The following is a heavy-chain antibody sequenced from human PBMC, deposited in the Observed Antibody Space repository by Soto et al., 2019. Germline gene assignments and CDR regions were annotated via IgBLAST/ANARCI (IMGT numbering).Heavy chain of an antibody. CDR1: GFSFNAYG. CDR2: ISYDGKEK. D-gene: IGHD3-10*01. V-gene: IGHV3-30*18. CDR3: VKGSVTLIRGIYRNWFDP. Sequence: QALLLDSGGGVVQPGGSLRLSCAASGFSFNAYGMHWVRYAPGKGLDWVALISYDGKEKFYADSVKGRFTISRDNSKNTLFLQMNSLITEDSALYYCVKGSVTLIRGIYRNWFDPWGQGTLVTVSS. J-gene: IGHJ5*02.